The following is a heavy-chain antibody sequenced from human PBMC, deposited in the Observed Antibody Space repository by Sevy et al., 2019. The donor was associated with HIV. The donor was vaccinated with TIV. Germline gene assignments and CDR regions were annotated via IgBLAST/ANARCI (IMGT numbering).Heavy chain of an antibody. CDR1: GFTFNTYN. J-gene: IGHJ6*02. Sequence: GGSLRLSCGASGFTFNTYNFNWVRQAPGKGLECVSSISSTSTYIYYADSVRGRFTISRDNAKNSLYLQMNHLRAEDTAIYYCARDGGATDYGMDVWGLGTTVTVSS. CDR2: ISSTSTYI. CDR3: ARDGGATDYGMDV. D-gene: IGHD1-26*01. V-gene: IGHV3-21*01.